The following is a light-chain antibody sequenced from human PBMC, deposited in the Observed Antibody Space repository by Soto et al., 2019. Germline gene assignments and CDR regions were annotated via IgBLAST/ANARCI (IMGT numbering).Light chain of an antibody. CDR1: QSVSSY. CDR3: QRRTKKFWT. V-gene: IGKV3-11*01. CDR2: DAS. Sequence: EILLTQSPATLSLSPGERATLSGRASQSVSSYLAWYQQKPGQAPRLLIYDASTRATGIPARFSGSWSGTDFTLTISSLEPEDFAVYYCQRRTKKFWTFGQGTKVEIK. J-gene: IGKJ1*01.